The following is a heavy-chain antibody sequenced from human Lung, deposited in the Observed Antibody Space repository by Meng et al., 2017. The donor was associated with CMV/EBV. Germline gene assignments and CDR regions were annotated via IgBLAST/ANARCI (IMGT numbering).Heavy chain of an antibody. J-gene: IGHJ4*02. CDR1: GVSISNHY. CDR3: ARGRGYGLDYFDY. CDR2: VHYTGDT. D-gene: IGHD5-18*01. Sequence: SETLSLXCTVSGVSISNHYWSWIRQPPGKGLEWIGYVHYTGDTNYKPSLKSRLTTSVDTSKSQFSLKLSSVAAADTAVYFCARGRGYGLDYFDYWGQGTRVTVYS. V-gene: IGHV4-59*11.